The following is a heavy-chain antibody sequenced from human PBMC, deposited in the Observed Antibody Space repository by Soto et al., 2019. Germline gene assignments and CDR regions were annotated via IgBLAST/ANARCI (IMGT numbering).Heavy chain of an antibody. CDR1: DFTVGTNY. J-gene: IGHJ6*02. D-gene: IGHD2-15*01. CDR2: IYRDGKT. CDR3: AREAFTVSGGTSPVRGGGIDV. V-gene: IGHV3-53*02. Sequence: EGQLVETGGGLIQPGGSLRLSCAASDFTVGTNYMSWVRRAPGRGLEWVSIIYRDGKTYYADSVRGRFIISRADSKNTLDLQMNSLRVEDTAIYYCAREAFTVSGGTSPVRGGGIDVWGQGNTVTVSS.